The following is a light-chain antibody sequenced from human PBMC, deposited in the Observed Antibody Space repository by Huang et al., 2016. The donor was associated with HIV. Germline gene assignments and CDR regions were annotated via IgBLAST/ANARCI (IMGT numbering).Light chain of an antibody. Sequence: AIQLTQSPSSLSASVGDRVTITCRASQDITNDLGWYKQKPGKAPKLLISAASTLRSGVPSRFSGIGSGTDFTLTISSLQPEDFATYFCLQDFTYPRTFGQGTRVEI. V-gene: IGKV1-6*02. CDR2: AAS. CDR1: QDITND. CDR3: LQDFTYPRT. J-gene: IGKJ1*01.